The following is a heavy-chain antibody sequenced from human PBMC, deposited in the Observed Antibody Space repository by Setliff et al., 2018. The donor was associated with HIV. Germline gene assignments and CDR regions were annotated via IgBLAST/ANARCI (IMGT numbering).Heavy chain of an antibody. CDR1: GGSISSYY. V-gene: IGHV4-59*12. CDR2: PRPSGNT. Sequence: PSETLSLTCTVSGGSISSYYWSWIRQPPGKGLEWIGSPRPSGNTYYNPSLKSRVTISVDTSKNHFSLKLSSVTAADTAVYYCARDRYTWNYGKNYMDVWGKGTTVTVSS. D-gene: IGHD1-7*01. CDR3: ARDRYTWNYGKNYMDV. J-gene: IGHJ6*03.